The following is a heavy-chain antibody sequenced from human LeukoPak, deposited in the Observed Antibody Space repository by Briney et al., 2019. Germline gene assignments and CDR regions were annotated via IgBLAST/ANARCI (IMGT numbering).Heavy chain of an antibody. Sequence: GGSLRLSCAASGFTFSSYGMHWVRQAPGKGLEWVAFIRCDGSNKYYADSVKGRFTISRDNSKNTLYLQMNSLRAEDTAVYYCAKDYSNYGYYYYYMDVWGKGTTVTVSS. CDR2: IRCDGSNK. J-gene: IGHJ6*03. V-gene: IGHV3-30*02. D-gene: IGHD4-11*01. CDR1: GFTFSSYG. CDR3: AKDYSNYGYYYYYMDV.